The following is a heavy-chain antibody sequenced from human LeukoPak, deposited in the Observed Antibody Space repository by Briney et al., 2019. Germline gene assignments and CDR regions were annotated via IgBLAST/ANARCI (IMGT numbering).Heavy chain of an antibody. D-gene: IGHD4/OR15-4a*01. Sequence: ASVKVSCKASGYTFTDYYMHWVRQAPGQGLEWMGWINPNNGGTTYAQKFQGRVTMTRDTSISTACMELGRLTSDDTAMYFCLRDLTYGGISSPDCWGQGSLVIVSS. V-gene: IGHV1-2*02. CDR3: LRDLTYGGISSPDC. CDR1: GYTFTDYY. J-gene: IGHJ4*02. CDR2: INPNNGGT.